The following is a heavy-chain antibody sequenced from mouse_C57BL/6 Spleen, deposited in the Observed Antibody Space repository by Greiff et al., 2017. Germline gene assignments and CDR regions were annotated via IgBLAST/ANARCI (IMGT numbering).Heavy chain of an antibody. D-gene: IGHD1-1*01. Sequence: QVQLQQSGAELVRPGTSVKVSCKASGYAFTNYLIEWVKQRPGQGLEWIGVINPGSGGTHYNETFKGKATLTAAKSSSTAYMQLSSLTSEDAAVEFCSRRSPLAMDYWGQGTSVTVSS. V-gene: IGHV1-54*01. CDR1: GYAFTNYL. J-gene: IGHJ4*01. CDR2: INPGSGGT. CDR3: SRRSPLAMDY.